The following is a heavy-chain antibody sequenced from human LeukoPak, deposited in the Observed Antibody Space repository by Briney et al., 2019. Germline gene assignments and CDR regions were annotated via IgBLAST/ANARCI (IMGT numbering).Heavy chain of an antibody. CDR1: GGSISSTNSY. V-gene: IGHV4-39*01. J-gene: IGHJ6*03. CDR2: IYYSRST. CDR3: ARQRQAIYYYYYMDV. Sequence: PSETLSLTCTVSGGSISSTNSYWGWIRQPPGKGLEWIGTIYYSRSTYYNPSLRSRVTISVDTSKNQFSLKLSSVTAADTAVYYCARQRQAIYYYYYMDVWGKGTTVTVSS.